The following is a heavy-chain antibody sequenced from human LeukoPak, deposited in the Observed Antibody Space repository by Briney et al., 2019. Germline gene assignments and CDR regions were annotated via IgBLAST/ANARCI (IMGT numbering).Heavy chain of an antibody. CDR2: FEPEESER. J-gene: IGHJ4*02. CDR3: ETVRHTDDPYYFDY. V-gene: IGHV1-24*01. Sequence: ASVNGSCNVSGYTLTELSMHWARQATVKGLEWMGGFEPEESERIYAQKVQGRVTMTEDTTSNTAYMELSSLRSEDTAVYYCETVRHTDDPYYFDYWGQGTLVTVSS. D-gene: IGHD2-2*02. CDR1: GYTLTELS.